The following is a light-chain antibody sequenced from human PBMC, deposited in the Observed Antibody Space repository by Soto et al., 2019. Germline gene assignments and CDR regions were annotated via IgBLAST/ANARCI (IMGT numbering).Light chain of an antibody. J-gene: IGKJ1*01. V-gene: IGKV1-5*03. CDR3: QQYNGLPTWT. Sequence: DLQMTQSPSTLSASVGDRVTITCRASQKINIWLAWYQQKPGTAPKLLIYKASTLESGVPSRFSGNGSGTDFTLTISSLQPDDSATYYCQQYNGLPTWTFGQGTKVEMK. CDR1: QKINIW. CDR2: KAS.